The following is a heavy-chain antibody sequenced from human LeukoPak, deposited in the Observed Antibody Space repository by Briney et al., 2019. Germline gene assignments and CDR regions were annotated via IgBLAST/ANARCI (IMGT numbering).Heavy chain of an antibody. CDR3: ARGGLDTAMPNYYYYYMDV. D-gene: IGHD5-18*01. CDR1: GDSISSGAYY. CDR2: IYHSGIT. J-gene: IGHJ6*03. Sequence: SETLSLTCPVSGDSISSGAYYWNWIRQPPGKGLEWIGYIYHSGITNYNPSLKSRVTISVDTSKNQFSLKLSSVTAADTAVYYCARGGLDTAMPNYYYYYMDVWGKGTTVTVSS. V-gene: IGHV4-61*08.